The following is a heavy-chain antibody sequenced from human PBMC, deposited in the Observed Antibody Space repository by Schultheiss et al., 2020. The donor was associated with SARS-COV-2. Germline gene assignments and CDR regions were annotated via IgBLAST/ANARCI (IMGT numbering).Heavy chain of an antibody. J-gene: IGHJ6*02. D-gene: IGHD6-6*01. CDR1: GFTFSSYG. CDR2: IWYDGSNK. CDR3: AKSSGGMDV. Sequence: GESLKISCAASGFTFSSYGMHWVRQAPGKGLEWVAVIWYDGSNKYYADSVKGRFTISRDNSKNTLYLQMNSLRAEDTAVYYCAKSSGGMDVWGQGTTVTVSS. V-gene: IGHV3-30*02.